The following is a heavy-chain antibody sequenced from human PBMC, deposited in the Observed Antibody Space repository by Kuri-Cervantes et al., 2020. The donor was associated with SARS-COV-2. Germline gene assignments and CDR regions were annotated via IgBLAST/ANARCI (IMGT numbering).Heavy chain of an antibody. CDR2: IYTSGST. CDR1: GGSISSGDYY. D-gene: IGHD6-25*01. J-gene: IGHJ4*02. CDR3: ARVAAGYFDY. V-gene: IGHV4-61*02. Sequence: LRLSCTVSGGSISSGDYYWSWIRQPPGKGLEWIGRIYTSGSTNYNPSLKSRVTISVDTSKNQFSLKLSSVTAADTAVYYCARVAAGYFDYWGQGTLVTVSS.